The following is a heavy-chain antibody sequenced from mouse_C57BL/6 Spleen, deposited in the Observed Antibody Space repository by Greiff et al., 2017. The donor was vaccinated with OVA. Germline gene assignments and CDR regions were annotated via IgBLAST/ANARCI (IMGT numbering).Heavy chain of an antibody. CDR1: GYTFTDYN. CDR3: ARYYYGSSYYWYFDV. V-gene: IGHV1-22*01. D-gene: IGHD1-1*01. Sequence: VQLQQSGPELVKPGASVKMSCKASGYTFTDYNMHWVKQSHGKSLEWIGYINPNNGGTSYNQKFKGKATLTVNKSSSTAYMELRSLTSEDSAVYYCARYYYGSSYYWYFDVWGTGTTVTVSS. CDR2: INPNNGGT. J-gene: IGHJ1*03.